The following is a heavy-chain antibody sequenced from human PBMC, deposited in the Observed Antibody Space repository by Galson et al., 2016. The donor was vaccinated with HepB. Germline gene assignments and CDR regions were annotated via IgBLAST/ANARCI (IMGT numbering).Heavy chain of an antibody. CDR2: IESDGSGA. CDR3: AGDHYDIYDAFDF. V-gene: IGHV3-74*01. J-gene: IGHJ3*01. Sequence: SLRLSCAASGFTFNNYWMHWVRQVPGKGLVWVSRIESDGSGASYADSVKGRFTISRDNAKNTVYLEMNSLIAEDTAVYYCAGDHYDIYDAFDFWGQGAMVTVSA. D-gene: IGHD3-22*01. CDR1: GFTFNNYW.